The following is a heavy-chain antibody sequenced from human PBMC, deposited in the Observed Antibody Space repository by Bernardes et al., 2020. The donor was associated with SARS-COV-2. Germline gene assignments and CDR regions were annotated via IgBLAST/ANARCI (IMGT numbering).Heavy chain of an antibody. CDR3: AREGYSSSLDSGHPNYYGMDV. J-gene: IGHJ6*02. CDR2: INPNSGGT. D-gene: IGHD6-13*01. CDR1: GYTFTGYY. V-gene: IGHV1-2*02. Sequence: ASMKVSCKASGYTFTGYYMHWVRQAPGQGLEWMGWINPNSGGTNYAQKFQGRVTMTRDTSISTAYMELSRLRSDDTAVYYCAREGYSSSLDSGHPNYYGMDVWGQGTTVTVSS.